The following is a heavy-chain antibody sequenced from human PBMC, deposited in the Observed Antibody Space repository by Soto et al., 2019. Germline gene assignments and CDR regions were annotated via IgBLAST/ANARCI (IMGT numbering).Heavy chain of an antibody. D-gene: IGHD4-17*01. Sequence: GGSLRLSCAASGFTFSNAWMNWVRQAPGKGLEWVGRIKSKTDGGTTDYAAPVKGRFTISRDDSKNTLYLQMNSLKTEDTAVYYCTTVEDGETPGDYYYYGMDVWGQGTTVTVSS. CDR2: IKSKTDGGTT. J-gene: IGHJ6*02. CDR1: GFTFSNAW. CDR3: TTVEDGETPGDYYYYGMDV. V-gene: IGHV3-15*07.